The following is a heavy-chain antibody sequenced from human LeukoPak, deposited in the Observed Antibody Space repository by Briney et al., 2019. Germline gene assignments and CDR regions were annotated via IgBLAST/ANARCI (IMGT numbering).Heavy chain of an antibody. D-gene: IGHD2-2*01. Sequence: GGSLRLSCAASAFTFSSYGMHWVRQAPGKGLEWVAVISYDGSNKYYADSVKGRFTISRDNSKNTLYLQMNSLRAEDTAVYYCAKERGLGCASCYSNWFDPWGQGTLVTVSS. CDR3: AKERGLGCASCYSNWFDP. J-gene: IGHJ5*02. V-gene: IGHV3-30*18. CDR2: ISYDGSNK. CDR1: AFTFSSYG.